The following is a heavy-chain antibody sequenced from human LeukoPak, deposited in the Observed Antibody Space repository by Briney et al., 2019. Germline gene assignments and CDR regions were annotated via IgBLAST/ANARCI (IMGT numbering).Heavy chain of an antibody. D-gene: IGHD6-19*01. Sequence: SETLSLTCAVYGVSFSGYYWSWIRQPPGKGLEWIGEINHSGSTNYNPSLKSRVTISVDTSKNQFSLKLSSVTAADTAVYYCARGIRSLAVAGTNWFDPWGQGTLVTVSS. J-gene: IGHJ5*02. CDR2: INHSGST. CDR1: GVSFSGYY. CDR3: ARGIRSLAVAGTNWFDP. V-gene: IGHV4-34*01.